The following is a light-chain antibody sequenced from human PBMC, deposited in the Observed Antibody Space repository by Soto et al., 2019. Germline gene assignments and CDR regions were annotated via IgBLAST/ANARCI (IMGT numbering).Light chain of an antibody. Sequence: DIQMTQSPSTLSASVGDRVTITCRASQSISNWLAWYQQKPGKAPKLLIYKASTLESGVPSRFSGSGSGTEFTRTITNLQPDDFATYYCQQYNSSFGQGTKLEIK. V-gene: IGKV1-5*03. J-gene: IGKJ2*01. CDR1: QSISNW. CDR3: QQYNSS. CDR2: KAS.